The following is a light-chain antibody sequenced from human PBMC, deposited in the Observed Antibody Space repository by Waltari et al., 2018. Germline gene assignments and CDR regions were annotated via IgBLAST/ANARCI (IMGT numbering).Light chain of an antibody. CDR2: SAA. CDR3: QQRSDWPRT. V-gene: IGKV3-11*01. Sequence: EIVLTQSPATLSLSPGERATLSCRASQGVGSYLAWYQQRPGQAPRLLIYSAANRPTGIPARFSGSGSGTDFTLTISSLEPEDFAVYYCQQRSDWPRTFGQGTKVEIK. CDR1: QGVGSY. J-gene: IGKJ1*01.